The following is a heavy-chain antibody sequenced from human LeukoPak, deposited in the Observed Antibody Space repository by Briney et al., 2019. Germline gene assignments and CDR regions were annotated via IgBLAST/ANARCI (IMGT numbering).Heavy chain of an antibody. V-gene: IGHV1-69*05. CDR1: GGTFSSYA. CDR3: ARGAGYLATAFDI. Sequence: SVRLSCTPSGGTFSSYAISWVRQAPGQGLEWMGGIIPIFGTANYAQKLQGRVTITTDESTSTAYMELSSLRSEDTVVYYCARGAGYLATAFDIWGQGTMVTVSS. CDR2: IIPIFGTA. D-gene: IGHD5-12*01. J-gene: IGHJ3*02.